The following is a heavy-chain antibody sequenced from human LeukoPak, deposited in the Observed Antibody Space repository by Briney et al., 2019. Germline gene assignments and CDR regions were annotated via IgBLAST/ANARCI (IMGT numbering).Heavy chain of an antibody. J-gene: IGHJ6*03. D-gene: IGHD3-3*01. V-gene: IGHV1-18*01. CDR2: ISAYNGNT. CDR1: GYTFTSYG. CDR3: ARDRLRFLEWFSYYMDV. Sequence: ASVKVSCKASGYTFTSYGISWVRQAPGQGLEWMGWISAYNGNTNYAQKLQGRVTMTTDTSTSTAYMELRSLRSDDTAVYYCARDRLRFLEWFSYYMDVWGKGTTVTVSS.